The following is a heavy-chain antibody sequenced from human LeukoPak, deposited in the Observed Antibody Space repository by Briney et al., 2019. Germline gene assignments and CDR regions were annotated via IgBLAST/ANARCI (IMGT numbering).Heavy chain of an antibody. D-gene: IGHD3-10*01. CDR2: LNWNGDVT. J-gene: IGHJ6*02. Sequence: GGSLRLSCAASGFTFSSYAMTWVRQAPGKGLEWVSGLNWNGDVTRYADAVKGRFTISRDNTKNSLYLQMDSLRAEDTAFYYCARGYGAGNYRRPYYGMDVWGQGTTVTVSS. V-gene: IGHV3-20*04. CDR1: GFTFSSYA. CDR3: ARGYGAGNYRRPYYGMDV.